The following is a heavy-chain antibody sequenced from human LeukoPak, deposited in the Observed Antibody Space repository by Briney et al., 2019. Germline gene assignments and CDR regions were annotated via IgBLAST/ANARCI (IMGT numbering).Heavy chain of an antibody. J-gene: IGHJ6*03. V-gene: IGHV1-69*05. CDR1: GGTFSSYA. Sequence: ASVKVSCKXSGGTFSSYAISWVRQAPGQGLEWMGGIIPIFGTANYSQKFQGRVTITTDESTSTAYMELSSLRSEDTAVYYCARVGTADMDVWGKGTTVTVSS. CDR3: ARVGTADMDV. CDR2: IIPIFGTA.